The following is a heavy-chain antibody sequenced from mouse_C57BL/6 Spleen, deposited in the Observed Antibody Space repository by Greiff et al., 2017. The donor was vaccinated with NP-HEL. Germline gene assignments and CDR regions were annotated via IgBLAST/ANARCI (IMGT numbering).Heavy chain of an antibody. CDR2: ISSGSSTI. Sequence: EVKLVESGGGLVKPGGSLTLSCAASGFTFSDYGMHWVRPAPEKGLEWVAYISSGSSTIYYADTVKGRFTISRDNAKNTLFLQMTSLRSEDTAMYYCARPRDPYYYAMDYWGQGTSVTVSS. V-gene: IGHV5-17*01. CDR1: GFTFSDYG. J-gene: IGHJ4*01. D-gene: IGHD3-3*01. CDR3: ARPRDPYYYAMDY.